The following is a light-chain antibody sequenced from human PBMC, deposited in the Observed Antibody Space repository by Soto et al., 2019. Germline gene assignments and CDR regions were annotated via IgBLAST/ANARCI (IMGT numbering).Light chain of an antibody. V-gene: IGKV3-11*01. Sequence: EIVLTQSPATLSSSPGERATLSCRASQSVSSFLAWYQQKPGQAPRLLIYDASNRATGIPARCSGSGSGTDFTLTISSLEPEDFAVYYCTVRSNWPRTFGEGNKLESK. CDR1: QSVSSF. CDR3: TVRSNWPRT. CDR2: DAS. J-gene: IGKJ2*01.